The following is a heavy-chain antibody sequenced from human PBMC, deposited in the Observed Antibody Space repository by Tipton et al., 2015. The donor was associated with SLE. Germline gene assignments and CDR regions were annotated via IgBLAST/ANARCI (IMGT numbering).Heavy chain of an antibody. CDR1: GIKFDDYA. J-gene: IGHJ4*02. CDR3: ARGSSSIDY. V-gene: IGHV3-9*01. Sequence: SLRLSCVVSGIKFDDYAMHWVRQVPGKGLEWVSGMSWNSGSIGYGDFVKGRFTISRDNAKNSLYLQMNNLRAEDTALYYCARGSSSIDYWGQGTLVTVSS. CDR2: MSWNSGSI. D-gene: IGHD2-2*01.